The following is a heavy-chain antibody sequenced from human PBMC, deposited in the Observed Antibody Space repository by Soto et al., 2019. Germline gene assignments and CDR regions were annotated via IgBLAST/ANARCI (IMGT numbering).Heavy chain of an antibody. CDR2: SSSSSSYT. CDR3: ARDAPPLAYYYDPNWFDP. Sequence: GGSLRLPCAASGFTFSDYYMSLIRQAPGKGLEWVSYSSSSSSYTNYADSVKGRFTISRDNAKNSLYLQMNSLRDEDTAVYYCARDAPPLAYYYDPNWFDPWGQGTLVTV. V-gene: IGHV3-11*06. D-gene: IGHD3-22*01. CDR1: GFTFSDYY. J-gene: IGHJ5*02.